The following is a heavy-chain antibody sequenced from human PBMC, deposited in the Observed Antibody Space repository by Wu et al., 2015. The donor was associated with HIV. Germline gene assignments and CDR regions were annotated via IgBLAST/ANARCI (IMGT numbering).Heavy chain of an antibody. Sequence: QVQLVQSGAEVKKPGASVKVSCKASGYTFTGYYMHWVRQAPGQGLEWMGWINPNSGGTNYAQKFQGRVTMTRDTSISTAYMELSRLRSDDTAVYYCARGPDYYGSGSYYWFDPWGQGTLVTVSS. CDR1: GYTFTGYY. V-gene: IGHV1-2*02. CDR2: INPNSGGT. D-gene: IGHD3-10*01. CDR3: ARGPDYYGSGSYYWFDP. J-gene: IGHJ5*02.